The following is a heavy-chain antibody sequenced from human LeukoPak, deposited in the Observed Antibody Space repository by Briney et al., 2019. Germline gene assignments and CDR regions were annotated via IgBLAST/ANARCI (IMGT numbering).Heavy chain of an antibody. CDR1: GFTFSSYG. J-gene: IGHJ5*02. CDR3: AKDPRDYVWGSYPIDP. CDR2: ISYDGSNK. V-gene: IGHV3-30*18. Sequence: GGSLRLSCAASGFTFSSYGMHWVRQAPGKGLEWVAVISYDGSNKYYADSVKGRFTISRDNSKNTLYLQMNSLRAEDTAVYYCAKDPRDYVWGSYPIDPWGQGTLVTVSS. D-gene: IGHD3-16*02.